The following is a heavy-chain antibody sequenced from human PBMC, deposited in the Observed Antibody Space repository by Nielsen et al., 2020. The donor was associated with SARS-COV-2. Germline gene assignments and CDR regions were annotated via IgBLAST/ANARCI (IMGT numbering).Heavy chain of an antibody. D-gene: IGHD3-9*01. CDR3: AREGREDILTGYYGLYYYYYMDV. V-gene: IGHV3-23*01. Sequence: VRQAPGKGLEWVSAISGSGGSTYYADSVKGRFIISRDNSKNTLYLQMNSLRAEDTAVYYCAREGREDILTGYYGLYYYYYMDVWGKGTTVTVSS. CDR2: ISGSGGST. J-gene: IGHJ6*03.